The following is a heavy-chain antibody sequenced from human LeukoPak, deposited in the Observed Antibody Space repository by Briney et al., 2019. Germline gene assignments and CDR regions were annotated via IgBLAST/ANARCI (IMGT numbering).Heavy chain of an antibody. CDR1: GFTFSSYA. CDR2: ISGSGGST. J-gene: IGHJ6*02. D-gene: IGHD3-10*01. CDR3: AKNLRFGELLSSWTYYYYGMDV. V-gene: IGHV3-23*01. Sequence: GGSLRLSCAASGFTFSSYAMSWVRQAPGKGLEWVSAISGSGGSTYYADSVKGRFTISRDNSKNTLYLQMNSLRAEDTAVYYCAKNLRFGELLSSWTYYYYGMDVWGQGTTVTVSS.